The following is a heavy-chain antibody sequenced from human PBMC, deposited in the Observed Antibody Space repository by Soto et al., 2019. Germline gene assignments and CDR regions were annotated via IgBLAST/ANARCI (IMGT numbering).Heavy chain of an antibody. CDR2: INPNSGGT. J-gene: IGHJ6*02. CDR1: GYTFTGYY. D-gene: IGHD5-18*01. Sequence: ASVKVSCKASGYTFTGYYMHWVRQAPGQGLEWMGWINPNSGGTNYAQKFQGWVTMTRDTSISTAYMELSRLRSDDTAVYYCARERLDTYYYYYGMDVWGQGTTVTVSS. V-gene: IGHV1-2*04. CDR3: ARERLDTYYYYYGMDV.